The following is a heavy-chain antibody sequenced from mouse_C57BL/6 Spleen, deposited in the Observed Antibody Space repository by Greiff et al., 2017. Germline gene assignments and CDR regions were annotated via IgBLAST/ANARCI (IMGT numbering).Heavy chain of an antibody. D-gene: IGHD4-1*01. CDR1: GFSLTSYG. Sequence: VKLVESGPGLVAPSQSLSITCTVSGFSLTSYGVHWVRQPPGKGLEWLVVIWSDGSTTYNSALKSRLSISKDNSKSQVFLKMNSLQTDDTAMYYCARHGDWVFYAMDYWGQGTSVTVSS. CDR2: IWSDGST. V-gene: IGHV2-6-1*01. CDR3: ARHGDWVFYAMDY. J-gene: IGHJ4*01.